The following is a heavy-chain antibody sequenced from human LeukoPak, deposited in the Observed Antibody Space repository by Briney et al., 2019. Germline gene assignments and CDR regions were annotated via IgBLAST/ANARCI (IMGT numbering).Heavy chain of an antibody. CDR3: ARDVGSSS. V-gene: IGHV3-30-3*01. CDR1: GFTFSSYA. J-gene: IGHJ4*02. Sequence: PGGSLRLSCAASGFTFSSYAMHWVRQAPGKGLEWVAVISYDGSNKYYADSVRGRFTISRDNAKNSLYLQMNSLRAEDTAVYYCARDVGSSSWGQGTLVTVSS. CDR2: ISYDGSNK. D-gene: IGHD6-13*01.